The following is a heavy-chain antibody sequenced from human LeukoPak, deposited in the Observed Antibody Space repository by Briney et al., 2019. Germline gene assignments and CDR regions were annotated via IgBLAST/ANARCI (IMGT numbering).Heavy chain of an antibody. CDR1: GGTFSSYA. CDR3: ARDPGNWNDQGPHLFFDY. D-gene: IGHD1-1*01. Sequence: ASVKVSCKASGGTFSSYAINWVRQAPGQGLEWMGWISAYTGNTNYAQKLQGRVTMTTDTSTSTAYMELRSLRFDDTAVYYCARDPGNWNDQGPHLFFDYWGQGTLVTVSS. J-gene: IGHJ4*02. V-gene: IGHV1-18*01. CDR2: ISAYTGNT.